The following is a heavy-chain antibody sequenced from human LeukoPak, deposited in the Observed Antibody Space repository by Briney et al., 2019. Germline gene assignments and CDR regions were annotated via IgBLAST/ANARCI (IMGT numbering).Heavy chain of an antibody. CDR3: ARARLRYFDFYYGMDV. D-gene: IGHD3-9*01. CDR1: GYTFTSYY. CDR2: INPSGGSR. Sequence: ASVKVSCTASGYTFTSYYMHWVRQAPGQGPEWMGIINPSGGSRSYAQKFQGRVTMTRDTSTSTVYMELSSLRSEDTAVYYCARARLRYFDFYYGMDVWGQGTTVTVSS. J-gene: IGHJ6*02. V-gene: IGHV1-46*01.